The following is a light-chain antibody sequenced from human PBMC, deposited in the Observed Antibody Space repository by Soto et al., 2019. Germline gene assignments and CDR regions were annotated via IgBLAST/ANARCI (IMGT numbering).Light chain of an antibody. Sequence: DIQMTQSPASLSASVGDRVTITCRASQSISSYLNWYQQKPGEAPKLLIYAAARLQTGVPSRFSGSGSGTDFTLTISSLQPEDFATYYCQQAYGAPPTFGQGTKVDIK. V-gene: IGKV1-39*01. CDR1: QSISSY. J-gene: IGKJ1*01. CDR3: QQAYGAPPT. CDR2: AAA.